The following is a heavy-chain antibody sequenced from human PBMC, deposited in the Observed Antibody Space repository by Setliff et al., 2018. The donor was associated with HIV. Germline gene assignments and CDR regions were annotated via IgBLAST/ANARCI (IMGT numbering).Heavy chain of an antibody. J-gene: IGHJ4*03. CDR2: IDPSGGST. V-gene: IGHV1-46*01. D-gene: IGHD1-1*01. Sequence: ASVKVSCKASGYTFISYFMHWVRQAPGQGLEWMGTIDPSGGSTNYAQKFQGRVTMTRDSSTSTVYMDLSSLRSEDTAVYYCATHPRGTTQIEEWGHGSLVTVSS. CDR3: ATHPRGTTQIEE. CDR1: GYTFISYF.